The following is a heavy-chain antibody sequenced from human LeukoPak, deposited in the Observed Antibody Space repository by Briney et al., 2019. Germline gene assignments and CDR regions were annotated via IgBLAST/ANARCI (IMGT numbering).Heavy chain of an antibody. D-gene: IGHD2-21*02. Sequence: GASVKVSCKASGYTFTSYGISWVRQAPGQGLEWMGWISAYNGNTNYAQKLQGRVTMTTDTSTSTAYMELRSLRSDDTAVYYCARDAPLAYCGGDCYISSNYYYYMDVWGKGTTVTVSS. CDR1: GYTFTSYG. CDR2: ISAYNGNT. J-gene: IGHJ6*03. V-gene: IGHV1-18*01. CDR3: ARDAPLAYCGGDCYISSNYYYYMDV.